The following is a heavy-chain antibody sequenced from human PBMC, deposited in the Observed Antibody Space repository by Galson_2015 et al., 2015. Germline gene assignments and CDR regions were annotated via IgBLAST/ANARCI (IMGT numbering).Heavy chain of an antibody. CDR2: ISYDGSKK. CDR1: GFTFSAYA. Sequence: LILSCAASGFTFSAYAMHWVRQSPGKGLEWVAVISYDGSKKYYADSVKGRFTISRDNSKNTLYLQMNSLRAEDTAVYYCARDPQDNSGWSCYFDYWGQGTLVTVSS. D-gene: IGHD6-19*01. V-gene: IGHV3-30-3*01. CDR3: ARDPQDNSGWSCYFDY. J-gene: IGHJ4*02.